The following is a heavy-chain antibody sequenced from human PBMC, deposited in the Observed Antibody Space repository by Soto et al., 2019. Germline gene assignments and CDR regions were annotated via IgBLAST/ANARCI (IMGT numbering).Heavy chain of an antibody. D-gene: IGHD6-13*01. CDR3: ARVGMGIAAAGHFDY. Sequence: KFQGRVTTTRDTSASTAYMELSSLRSEDTAVYYCARVGMGIAAAGHFDYWGQGTLVTVSS. J-gene: IGHJ4*02. V-gene: IGHV1-3*01.